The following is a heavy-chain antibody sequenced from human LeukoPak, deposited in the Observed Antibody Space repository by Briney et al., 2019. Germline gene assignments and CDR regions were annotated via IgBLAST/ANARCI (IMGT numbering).Heavy chain of an antibody. CDR3: ARALRWPYWYFDL. CDR1: GYTFTSYD. D-gene: IGHD4-23*01. V-gene: IGHV1-8*01. CDR2: MNTNSGNT. Sequence: ASVKVSCKASGYTFTSYDINWVRQATGQGLEWMGWMNTNSGNTGYAQKFQGRVTMTRNTSISTAYMELSSLRSEDTAVYYCARALRWPYWYFDLWGRGTLVTVSS. J-gene: IGHJ2*01.